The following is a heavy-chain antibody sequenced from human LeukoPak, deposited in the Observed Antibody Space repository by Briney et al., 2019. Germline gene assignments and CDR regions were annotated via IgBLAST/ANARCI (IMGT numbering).Heavy chain of an antibody. J-gene: IGHJ2*01. CDR2: IKEDGSDK. CDR3: TRWTDWYFDL. V-gene: IGHV3-7*01. Sequence: GGSLRLSCAASAFTFSSYWMSWVRQAPGKGLEWVANIKEDGSDKNYVDSVKGRFTISRDNAKNTLYLQMNSLRAAATAVYYCTRWTDWYFDLWGRGTLVTVSS. D-gene: IGHD2-21*02. CDR1: AFTFSSYW.